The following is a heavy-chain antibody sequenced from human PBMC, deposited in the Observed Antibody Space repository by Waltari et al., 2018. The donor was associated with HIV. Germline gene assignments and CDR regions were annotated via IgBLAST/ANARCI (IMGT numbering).Heavy chain of an antibody. CDR2: IIPIFGPA. Sequence: QVQLVQSGAEVKKPGSSVKVSCKASGGTFSSYAISWVRQAPGQGLAWMGGIIPIFGPANYAQKFKGRVTITADESTSTAYMELSSLRAEDTAVYYCARDQGIAVAGAFDYWGQGTLVTVSS. V-gene: IGHV1-69*01. D-gene: IGHD6-19*01. J-gene: IGHJ4*02. CDR1: GGTFSSYA. CDR3: ARDQGIAVAGAFDY.